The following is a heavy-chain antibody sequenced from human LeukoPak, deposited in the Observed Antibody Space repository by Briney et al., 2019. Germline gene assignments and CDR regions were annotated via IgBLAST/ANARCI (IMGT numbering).Heavy chain of an antibody. CDR1: GGSVSGYY. CDR3: ARELIAAAGTRGGGYYYYYGMDV. V-gene: IGHV4-34*01. Sequence: SETLSLTCAVYGGSVSGYYWSWIRQPPGKGLEWIGEINHSGSTNYNPSLKSRVTISVDTSKNQFSLKLSSVTAADTAVYYCARELIAAAGTRGGGYYYYYGMDVWGQGTTVTVSS. CDR2: INHSGST. J-gene: IGHJ6*02. D-gene: IGHD6-13*01.